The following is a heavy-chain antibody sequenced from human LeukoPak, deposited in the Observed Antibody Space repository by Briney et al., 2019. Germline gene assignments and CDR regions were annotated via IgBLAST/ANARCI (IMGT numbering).Heavy chain of an antibody. CDR1: GGSISSSSYY. Sequence: PSETLSLTCTVSGGSISSSSYYWGWIRQPPGKGLEWIGSIYYSGSTYYNPSLKSRVTISVDMSKYQFSLKLSSVTAADTAVYYCARHRDAFDYWGQGTLVTVSS. CDR3: ARHRDAFDY. J-gene: IGHJ4*02. V-gene: IGHV4-39*01. CDR2: IYYSGST.